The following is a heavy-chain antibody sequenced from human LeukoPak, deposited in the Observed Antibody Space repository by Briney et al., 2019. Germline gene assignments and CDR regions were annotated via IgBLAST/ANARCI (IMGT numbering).Heavy chain of an antibody. J-gene: IGHJ4*02. V-gene: IGHV3-30-3*01. CDR2: ISYDGSNK. D-gene: IGHD3-10*01. CDR1: GFTFSSYA. CDR3: AKAPPMVRADYFDY. Sequence: PGGFLRLSCAASGFTFSSYAMHWVRQAPGKGLEWVAVISYDGSNKYYADPVKGRFTISRDNSKNTLYLQMNSLRAEDTAVYYCAKAPPMVRADYFDYWGQGTLVTVSS.